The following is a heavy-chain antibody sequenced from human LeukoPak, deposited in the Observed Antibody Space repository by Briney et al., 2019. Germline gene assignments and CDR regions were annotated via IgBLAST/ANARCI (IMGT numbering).Heavy chain of an antibody. CDR3: ARVIYGYSSASADV. D-gene: IGHD6-19*01. Sequence: PSETLSLTCTVSGGSISSYHWSWIRQPAGKGLEWIGRIYTSGSTNYNPSLKSRVTMSVDTSKNQFSLKLSSVTAADTAVYYCARVIYGYSSASADVWGKGTTVTVSS. V-gene: IGHV4-4*07. CDR2: IYTSGST. CDR1: GGSISSYH. J-gene: IGHJ6*04.